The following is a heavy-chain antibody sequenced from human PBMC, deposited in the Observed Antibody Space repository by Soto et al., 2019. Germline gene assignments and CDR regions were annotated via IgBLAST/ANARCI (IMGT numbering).Heavy chain of an antibody. CDR2: ISAYNGDT. V-gene: IGHV1-18*01. J-gene: IGHJ6*03. CDR3: ASLRQLVGYFYYYMDV. CDR1: GYTFTNYG. Sequence: QVQLLQSGAEVKKPGASVKVSCKASGYTFTNYGITWVRQAPGQGLEWMGWISAYNGDTHYTQRLQGRVTRPTDTSTSTAYMGLRGPRSSDSAVYCCASLRQLVGYFYYYMDVWGKGTTVTVSS. D-gene: IGHD6-6*01.